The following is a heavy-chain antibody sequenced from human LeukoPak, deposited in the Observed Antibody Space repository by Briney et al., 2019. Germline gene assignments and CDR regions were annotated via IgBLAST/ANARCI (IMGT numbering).Heavy chain of an antibody. CDR1: GFTFDDHG. Sequence: GGSLRLSCAASGFTFDDHGMHWVRQAPGKGLEWVAVISYDGSNKYYADSVKGRFTISRDNSKNTLYLQMNSLRAEDTAVYYCARDGAVAGTDYFDYWGQGTLVTVSS. CDR2: ISYDGSNK. D-gene: IGHD6-19*01. CDR3: ARDGAVAGTDYFDY. J-gene: IGHJ4*02. V-gene: IGHV3-30*03.